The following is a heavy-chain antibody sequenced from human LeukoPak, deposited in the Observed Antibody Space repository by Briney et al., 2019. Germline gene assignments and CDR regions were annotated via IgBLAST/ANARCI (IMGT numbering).Heavy chain of an antibody. CDR1: GFTFSSYG. Sequence: SGRSLRLSCAASGFTFSSYGMHWVRQAPGKGLEWVAVISYDGSNKYYADSVKGRFTISRDNSKNTLYLQMNSLRAEDTAVYYCAKEEGATIFGVVIKDYYYYYGMDVWGQGTTVTVSS. CDR2: ISYDGSNK. J-gene: IGHJ6*02. CDR3: AKEEGATIFGVVIKDYYYYYGMDV. D-gene: IGHD3-3*01. V-gene: IGHV3-30*18.